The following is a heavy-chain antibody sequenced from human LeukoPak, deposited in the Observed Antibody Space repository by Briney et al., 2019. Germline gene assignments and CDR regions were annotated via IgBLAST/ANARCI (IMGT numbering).Heavy chain of an antibody. D-gene: IGHD3-22*01. J-gene: IGHJ6*02. V-gene: IGHV1-69*04. Sequence: ASVKVSCKASGGTFSSYAISWVRQAPGQGLEWMGRIIPILGIANYAQKFQGRVTITADKSTSTAYMELSSLRSEDTAVYYCARVSVPYDSSGYYYYGMDVWGQGTTVTVSS. CDR3: ARVSVPYDSSGYYYYGMDV. CDR2: IIPILGIA. CDR1: GGTFSSYA.